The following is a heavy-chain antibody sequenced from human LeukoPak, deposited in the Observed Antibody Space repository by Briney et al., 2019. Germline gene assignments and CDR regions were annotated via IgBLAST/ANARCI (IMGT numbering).Heavy chain of an antibody. CDR1: GFTFSRHW. J-gene: IGHJ4*02. CDR2: IKHDGSEK. CDR3: VVGGSPGY. D-gene: IGHD2-15*01. Sequence: GGSLRLSCAASGFTFSRHWMTWVRQAPGKGLEWVANIKHDGSEKNYVDSVKGRFTISRDNAKNSLYLQMNSLRAEDTAVYYCVVGGSPGYWGQGTLVTVSS. V-gene: IGHV3-7*01.